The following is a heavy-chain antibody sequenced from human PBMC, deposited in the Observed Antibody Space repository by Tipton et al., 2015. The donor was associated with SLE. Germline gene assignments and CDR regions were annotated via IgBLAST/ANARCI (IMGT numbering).Heavy chain of an antibody. J-gene: IGHJ5*02. Sequence: TLSLTCTVSGGSINNYYWTWIRQTPGKGLEWIGYIYYSGSTYYNPSLKSRVTISVDTSKNQFSLKLSSVTAADTAVYYCAREAGGFAPWFDPWGQGTLVTVSS. CDR2: IYYSGST. V-gene: IGHV4-59*12. D-gene: IGHD2-15*01. CDR1: GGSINNYY. CDR3: AREAGGFAPWFDP.